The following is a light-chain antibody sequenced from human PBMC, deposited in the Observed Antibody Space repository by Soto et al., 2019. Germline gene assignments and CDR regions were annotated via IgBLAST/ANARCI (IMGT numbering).Light chain of an antibody. J-gene: IGLJ1*01. Sequence: QSVLTQPPSVSGAPGQRVTISCTGSSSNIGAGYDVHWYQQFPGTAPKLLIYANSNRPSGVPDRFSASKSGTSASLAITGLQADDAADYYCQSYDTNLREVFGTGTKLTVL. CDR3: QSYDTNLREV. CDR1: SSNIGAGYD. V-gene: IGLV1-40*01. CDR2: ANS.